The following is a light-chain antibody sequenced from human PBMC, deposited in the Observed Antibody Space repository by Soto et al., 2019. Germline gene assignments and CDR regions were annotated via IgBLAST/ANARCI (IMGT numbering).Light chain of an antibody. CDR1: QSVSSN. Sequence: EIVMTQSPATLSVSPGERATLSCRASQSVSSNLAWYQQKPSQAPSLLIYGASTRATGIPARFSGSGSGTEFTLTISSLQSEDFAVYYCQQYNNWPRTFGQGTKVDXK. V-gene: IGKV3-15*01. J-gene: IGKJ1*01. CDR3: QQYNNWPRT. CDR2: GAS.